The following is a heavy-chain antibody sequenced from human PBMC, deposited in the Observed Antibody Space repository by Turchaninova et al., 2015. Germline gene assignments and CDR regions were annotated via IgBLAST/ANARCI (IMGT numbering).Heavy chain of an antibody. J-gene: IGHJ5*02. CDR3: ARDLTVTNWFDP. Sequence: EVQLVESGGGLVQPGGSLRLSCEASGLTFSSHWMHWVRQAPGKGLVWVSLINTDGRSTNYEDSVKGRFTIARDNAKNTLYLQMNSLGAEDTAVYYCARDLTVTNWFDPWGQGTLVTVSS. D-gene: IGHD4-17*01. CDR2: INTDGRST. V-gene: IGHV3-74*01. CDR1: GLTFSSHW.